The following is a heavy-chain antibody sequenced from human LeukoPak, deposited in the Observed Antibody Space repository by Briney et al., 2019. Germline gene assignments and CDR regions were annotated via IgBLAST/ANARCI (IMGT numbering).Heavy chain of an antibody. CDR2: VYSRGNM. CDR1: GFSGSDDY. CDR3: VREPAYYDGSGSYYSN. D-gene: IGHD3-22*01. Sequence: PGGSLRLSCAVSGFSGSDDYMSWVRQAPGKGLEWISAVYSRGNMYYAESVKGRFTISRDNSKNTLYLQMSSLRAADTALYYCVREPAYYDGSGSYYSNWGQGTLVTVSS. V-gene: IGHV3-66*01. J-gene: IGHJ4*02.